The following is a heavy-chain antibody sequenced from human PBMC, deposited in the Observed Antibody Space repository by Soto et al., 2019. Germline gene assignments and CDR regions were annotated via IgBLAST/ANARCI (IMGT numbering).Heavy chain of an antibody. Sequence: GGSLRLSCAASGFTFTRYSMNWVRQAPGKGLEWVSPISSTTNYIYYADSMKGRFTVSRDNAKNSVYLEMNSLSAEDTALYYCARESEDLTSNFDYWGQGTMVTVYS. CDR1: GFTFTRYS. CDR2: ISSTTNYI. CDR3: ARESEDLTSNFDY. J-gene: IGHJ4*02. V-gene: IGHV3-21*01.